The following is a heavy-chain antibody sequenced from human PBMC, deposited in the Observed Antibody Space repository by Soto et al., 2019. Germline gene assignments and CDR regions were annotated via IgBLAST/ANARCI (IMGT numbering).Heavy chain of an antibody. CDR1: GYPLTAKY. V-gene: IGHV1-2*02. Sequence: QVQLVQSGAEVKKPGASVKVSCKASGYPLTAKYLHWVRQDPGQGLEWMGWINPSSGGTKEAQKFRGRVNMPRSTSISAAYMELGRLTSADXXXYYCAKGGSSWTEWXDPWAQGTLV. CDR2: INPSSGGT. J-gene: IGHJ5*02. CDR3: AKGGSSWTEWXDP. D-gene: IGHD6-13*01.